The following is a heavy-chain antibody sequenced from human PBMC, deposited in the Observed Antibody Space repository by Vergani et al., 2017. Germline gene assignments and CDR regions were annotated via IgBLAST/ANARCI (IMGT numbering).Heavy chain of an antibody. CDR3: ARHGPITMVRGVIRPLYGMDV. CDR2: IYYSGST. J-gene: IGHJ6*02. D-gene: IGHD3-10*01. Sequence: QVQLQESGPGLVKPSETLSLTCTVSGGSISSSSYYWGWIRQPPGKGLEWIGSIYYSGSTYYNPSLKSRVTISVDTSKNQFSLKLSSVTAADTAVYYCARHGPITMVRGVIRPLYGMDVWGQGTTVTVSS. V-gene: IGHV4-39*01. CDR1: GGSISSSSYY.